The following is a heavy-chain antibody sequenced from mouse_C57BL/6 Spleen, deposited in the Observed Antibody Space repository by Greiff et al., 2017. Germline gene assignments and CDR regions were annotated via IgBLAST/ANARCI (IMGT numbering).Heavy chain of an antibody. V-gene: IGHV1-82*01. CDR2: INPGNGDT. J-gene: IGHJ2*01. CDR3: ARGSTGYPYIDY. D-gene: IGHD3-2*02. Sequence: QVQLQQSGPELVKPGASVKISCKASGYAFSSSWMNWVKQRPGKGLEWIGRINPGNGDTNYNGKFKGKATLTADKSSSTAYMQLSSLTSEDSAVYFCARGSTGYPYIDYWGQGTTLTVSS. CDR1: GYAFSSSW.